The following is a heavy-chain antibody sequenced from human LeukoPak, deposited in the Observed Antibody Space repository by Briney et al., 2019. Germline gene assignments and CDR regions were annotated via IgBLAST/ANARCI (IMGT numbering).Heavy chain of an antibody. D-gene: IGHD2-15*01. V-gene: IGHV3-23*01. CDR1: GFTFSSYA. CDR2: ISGSGGST. CDR3: ARNKGWELPAELDS. Sequence: GGSLRLSCAASGFTFSSYAMSWVRQAPGKGLEWVSAISGSGGSTYYADSVKSRFTISRDNSKNTLYLQMNSLRAEDTAVYYCARNKGWELPAELDSWGQGTLVTVSS. J-gene: IGHJ4*02.